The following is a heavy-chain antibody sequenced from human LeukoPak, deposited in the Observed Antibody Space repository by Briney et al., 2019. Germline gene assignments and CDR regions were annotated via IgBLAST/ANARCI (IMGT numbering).Heavy chain of an antibody. CDR1: GFTFSSYA. J-gene: IGHJ3*02. V-gene: IGHV3-23*01. CDR3: AKPRARDCSGGSCSNDAFDI. D-gene: IGHD2-15*01. Sequence: GGSLRLSCAASGFTFSSYAMSWVRQAPGKGLEWVSAISGRGGSTYYADSVKGRFTISRDNSKNTLYLQMNSLRAEDTAVYYCAKPRARDCSGGSCSNDAFDIWAKGQWSPSLQ. CDR2: ISGRGGST.